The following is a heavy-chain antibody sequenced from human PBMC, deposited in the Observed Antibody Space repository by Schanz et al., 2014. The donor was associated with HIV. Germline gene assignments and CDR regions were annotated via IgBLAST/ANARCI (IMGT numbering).Heavy chain of an antibody. J-gene: IGHJ4*02. CDR1: GYTFTDYY. D-gene: IGHD3-10*01. V-gene: IGHV1-2*02. Sequence: QVQLVQSGAEVKKPGASVKVSCKASGYTFTDYYMHWVRQAPGQGLEWMGWINPNSGGTNYAQRCQGRVTMTRDTSISTAYMELRSLRSDDTAVYYCARGTYYGSGSYTLDYWGQGTLVTVSS. CDR2: INPNSGGT. CDR3: ARGTYYGSGSYTLDY.